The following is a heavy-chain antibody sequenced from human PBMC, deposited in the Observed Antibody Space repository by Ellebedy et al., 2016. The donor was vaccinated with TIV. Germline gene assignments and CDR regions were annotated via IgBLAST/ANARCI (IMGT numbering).Heavy chain of an antibody. D-gene: IGHD4-11*01. Sequence: MPSETLSLTCTVPGFSISIYSWSWIRQPPGKGPEWIGNIYYSGSTFYNPSLKSRGTISVDTSKNQFSLKLSSVTAADTAVYYCARLIMTTVTNPLDYWGQGTLVTVSS. CDR1: GFSISIYS. V-gene: IGHV4-39*01. CDR3: ARLIMTTVTNPLDY. CDR2: IYYSGST. J-gene: IGHJ4*02.